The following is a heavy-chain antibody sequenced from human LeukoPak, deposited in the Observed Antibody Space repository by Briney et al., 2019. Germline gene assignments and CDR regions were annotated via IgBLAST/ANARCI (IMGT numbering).Heavy chain of an antibody. V-gene: IGHV4-61*02. CDR2: TYTSGST. J-gene: IGHJ4*02. Sequence: SETLSLTCTVSGGSISSGSYYWSWIRQPAGKGLEWIGRTYTSGSTNYNPSLKSRVTISVDTSKNQFSLKLSSVTAADTAVYYCAPYDSDGGLFDYWGQGTLVTVSS. CDR1: GGSISSGSYY. CDR3: APYDSDGGLFDY. D-gene: IGHD3-22*01.